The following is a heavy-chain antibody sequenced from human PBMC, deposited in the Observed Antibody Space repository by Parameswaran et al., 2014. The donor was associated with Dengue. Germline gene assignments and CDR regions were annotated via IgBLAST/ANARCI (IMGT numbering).Heavy chain of an antibody. Sequence: VRQMPGKGLEWMGRINPNSGGTNYAQKFQGRVTMTRDTSISTAYMELSEAEGSDDTVVYYCARDEQQLAARGVFFWFDPWGQGTLVTVSS. CDR3: ARDEQQLAARGVFFWFDP. J-gene: IGHJ5*02. CDR2: INPNSGGT. D-gene: IGHD6-13*01. V-gene: IGHV1-2*05.